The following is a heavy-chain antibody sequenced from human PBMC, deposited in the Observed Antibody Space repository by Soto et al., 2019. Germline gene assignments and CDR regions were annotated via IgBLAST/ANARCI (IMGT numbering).Heavy chain of an antibody. D-gene: IGHD6-19*01. Sequence: GGSLRLSCAASGFTFSSYAMSWVRQAPGKGLEWVSAISGSGGSTYYADSVKGRFTISRDNSKNTLYLQMSSLRAEDTAVYYCARDSSGWHLVQPHKRTMAFDIWGQGTMVTVSS. J-gene: IGHJ3*02. CDR1: GFTFSSYA. CDR3: ARDSSGWHLVQPHKRTMAFDI. V-gene: IGHV3-23*01. CDR2: ISGSGGST.